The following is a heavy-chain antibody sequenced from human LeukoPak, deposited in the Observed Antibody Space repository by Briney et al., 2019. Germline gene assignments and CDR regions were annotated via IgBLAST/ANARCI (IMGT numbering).Heavy chain of an antibody. J-gene: IGHJ4*02. CDR3: RREPCDTPSSSYYFYY. D-gene: IGHD2-2*02. CDR1: GGTFSGYY. Sequence: SGTLSLTCAVYGGTFSGYYWSWLRQPPGKGLEGIGEINNSGSTNYNPSLKSRVTISVDTSKNQFSLKLSSVIAAATAVYYGRREPCDTPSSSYYFYYWGPRTLVTVSS. CDR2: INNSGST. V-gene: IGHV4-34*03.